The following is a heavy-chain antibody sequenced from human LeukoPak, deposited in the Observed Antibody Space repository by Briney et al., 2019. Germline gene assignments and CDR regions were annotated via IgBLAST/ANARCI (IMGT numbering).Heavy chain of an antibody. V-gene: IGHV1-69*01. D-gene: IGHD3-22*01. CDR3: ASSGITMIPARGGDAFDI. CDR2: IIPIFGTA. Sequence: GASVKVSCKASGGTFSSYAISWVRQAPGQGLEWMGGIIPIFGTANYAQKFQGRVTITADESTSTAYMELSSLRSEDTAVYYCASSGITMIPARGGDAFDIWGQGTMVTVSS. J-gene: IGHJ3*02. CDR1: GGTFSSYA.